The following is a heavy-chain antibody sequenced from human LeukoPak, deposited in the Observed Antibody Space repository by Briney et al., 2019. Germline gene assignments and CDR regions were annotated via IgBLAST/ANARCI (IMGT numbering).Heavy chain of an antibody. Sequence: SETLSLTCTVSGGSISSYYWSWIRQPPGKGLEWIGYIYYSGSTNYNPSLKSRVTISVDTSKNQFSLNLTSVTAADTAVYYCARFFSGYNSDAFDIWGHGTMVTVSS. J-gene: IGHJ3*02. CDR1: GGSISSYY. D-gene: IGHD5-24*01. CDR3: ARFFSGYNSDAFDI. V-gene: IGHV4-59*08. CDR2: IYYSGST.